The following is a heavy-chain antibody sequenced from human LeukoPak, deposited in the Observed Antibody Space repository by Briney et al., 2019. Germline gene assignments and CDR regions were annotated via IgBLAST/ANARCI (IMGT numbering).Heavy chain of an antibody. CDR2: INHSGST. V-gene: IGHV4-34*01. Sequence: KPSETLSLTCAVYGGSFSGFYWSWIRQPPGKGLEWIGEINHSGSTNYNPSLKSRVTISVDTSKNQLSLELRSVTAADTAVYYCARELGYCSGGSCYGGTFDLWDQGALVTVSS. CDR3: ARELGYCSGGSCYGGTFDL. D-gene: IGHD2-15*01. CDR1: GGSFSGFY. J-gene: IGHJ4*02.